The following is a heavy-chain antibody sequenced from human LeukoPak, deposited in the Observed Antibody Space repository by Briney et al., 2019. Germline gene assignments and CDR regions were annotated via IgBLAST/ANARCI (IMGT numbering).Heavy chain of an antibody. CDR2: IYPDDSQT. CDR3: ARPELGGDRSSWYMS. D-gene: IGHD6-13*01. CDR1: GFTFSSYS. Sequence: GGSLRLSCAASGFTFSSYSMYWVRQAPGKGLEWMGIIYPDDSQTRYSPSFQGQLTISADKSIRTAYLQWRSLKASDTAMYYCARPELGGDRSSWYMSWGQGTLVTVSS. V-gene: IGHV5-51*01. J-gene: IGHJ1*01.